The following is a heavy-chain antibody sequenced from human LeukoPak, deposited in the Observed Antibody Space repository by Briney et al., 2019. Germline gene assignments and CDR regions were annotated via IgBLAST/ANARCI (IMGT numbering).Heavy chain of an antibody. CDR2: IHYSGSI. CDR3: PSSGGYCESGLSSDI. Sequence: KPSETLSLTCAASGGSVRRNSYYWTWIRQPPGKGLEWIGYIHYSGSINYNPSLKSRVTISLDTSKNQFSLKLTSVTAADTVMYTWPSSGGYCESGLSSDIWGQGTLVTVSS. V-gene: IGHV4-61*01. J-gene: IGHJ3*02. D-gene: IGHD1-26*01. CDR1: GGSVRRNSYY.